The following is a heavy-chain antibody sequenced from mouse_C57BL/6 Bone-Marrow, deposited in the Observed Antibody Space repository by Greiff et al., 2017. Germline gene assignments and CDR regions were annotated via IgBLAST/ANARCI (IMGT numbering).Heavy chain of an antibody. CDR2: MHPKGGSP. D-gene: IGHD2-4*01. CDR3: ARSYDYDDYTMDY. V-gene: IGHV1-64*01. Sequence: QVQLQQPGAELVKPGASVKLAGKAFGHTFTNYWMDWVKQRPGQGLEWIGMMHPKGGSPDYNEKFKSEATLSVDKSSRTAYMELSSLTSEDSAVYYCARSYDYDDYTMDYWGQGTSVTVSS. J-gene: IGHJ4*01. CDR1: GHTFTNYW.